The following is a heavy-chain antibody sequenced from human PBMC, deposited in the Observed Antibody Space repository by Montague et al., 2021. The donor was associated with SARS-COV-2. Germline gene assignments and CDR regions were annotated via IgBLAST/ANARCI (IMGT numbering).Heavy chain of an antibody. CDR2: IYYSGST. Sequence: SETLSLTCTVSGGSIGSYYWSWIRQPPGKGLEWIGYIYYSGSTNYNPSLKSRVTISVDTSKNQFSLKLSSVTAADTAVYYCARGLSRYSSGKTPFLHSEMDVWGQGTTVTVSS. D-gene: IGHD6-19*01. CDR1: GGSIGSYY. CDR3: ARGLSRYSSGKTPFLHSEMDV. V-gene: IGHV4-59*01. J-gene: IGHJ6*02.